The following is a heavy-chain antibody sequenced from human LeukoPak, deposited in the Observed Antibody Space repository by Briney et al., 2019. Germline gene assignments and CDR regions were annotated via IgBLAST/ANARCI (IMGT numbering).Heavy chain of an antibody. D-gene: IGHD3-22*01. V-gene: IGHV1-2*02. CDR2: INPNSGGT. Sequence: ASVKVSYKASGYTFTGYYMHWVRQAPGQGLEWMGWINPNSGGTNYAQKFQGRVTMTRDTSISTAYMELSRLRSDDTAVYYCARAGFILLLPAALHYWARGTLVTVSS. J-gene: IGHJ4*02. CDR1: GYTFTGYY. CDR3: ARAGFILLLPAALHY.